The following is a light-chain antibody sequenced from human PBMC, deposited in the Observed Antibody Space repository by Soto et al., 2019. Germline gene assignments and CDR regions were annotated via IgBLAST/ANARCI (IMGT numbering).Light chain of an antibody. CDR1: SSDVSGYNY. CDR3: SSYTSSSTLG. J-gene: IGLJ2*01. V-gene: IGLV2-14*01. CDR2: EVS. Sequence: QSALTQPASVSGSPGQSITISCTGTSSDVSGYNYVSWYQQHPGKAPKLMIYEVSDRPSGVSNRFSGSKSGNTASLTISGLQAEDEAASYCSSYTSSSTLGFGGGTKLTVL.